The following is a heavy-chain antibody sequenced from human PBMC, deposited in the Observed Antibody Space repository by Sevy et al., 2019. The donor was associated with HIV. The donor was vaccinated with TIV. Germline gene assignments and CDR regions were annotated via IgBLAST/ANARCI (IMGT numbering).Heavy chain of an antibody. J-gene: IGHJ5*02. Sequence: GGSLRLSCAASGFTFSSYSMNWVRQAPGKGLEWVSSISSSSYIYYADSVKGRFTISRDNAKNSLYLQMNSLRAEDTAVYYCARARPYSSGWFGNWFDPWGQGTLVTVSS. CDR2: ISSSSYI. CDR3: ARARPYSSGWFGNWFDP. CDR1: GFTFSSYS. D-gene: IGHD6-19*01. V-gene: IGHV3-21*01.